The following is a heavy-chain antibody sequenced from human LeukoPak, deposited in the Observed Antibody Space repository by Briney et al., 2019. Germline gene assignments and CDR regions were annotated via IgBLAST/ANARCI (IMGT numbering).Heavy chain of an antibody. CDR2: IRYDESNK. J-gene: IGHJ4*02. D-gene: IGHD5-24*01. Sequence: GGSVRLSCAASGFTFSSYGMQGVRQAPGKGLEGGAFIRYDESNKYYADSVKGRFTISRDNSKNTLYLQMNSLRAEDTAVYYCAKENRDGYNGYWGQGTLVTVSS. CDR3: AKENRDGYNGY. V-gene: IGHV3-30*02. CDR1: GFTFSSYG.